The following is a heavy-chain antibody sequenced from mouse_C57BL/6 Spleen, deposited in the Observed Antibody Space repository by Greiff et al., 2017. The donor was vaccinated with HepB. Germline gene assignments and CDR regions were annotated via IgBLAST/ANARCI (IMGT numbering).Heavy chain of an antibody. J-gene: IGHJ2*01. Sequence: VQLKQSGTVLARPGASVKMSCKTSGYTFTSYWMHWVKQRPGQGLEWIGAIYPGNSDTSYNQKFKGKAKLTAVTSASTAYMELSSLTNEDSAVYYCTRLYDYDRESFDYWGQGTTLTVSS. V-gene: IGHV1-5*01. CDR2: IYPGNSDT. CDR3: TRLYDYDRESFDY. CDR1: GYTFTSYW. D-gene: IGHD2-4*01.